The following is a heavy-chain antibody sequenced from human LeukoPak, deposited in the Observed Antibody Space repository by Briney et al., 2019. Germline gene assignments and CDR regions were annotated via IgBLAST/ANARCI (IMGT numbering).Heavy chain of an antibody. Sequence: SETLSLTCAVYGGSFSGYYWSWIRQPPGKGLEWIGEINHSGSTNYNPSLKSRVTISADTSKNQFSLKLSSVTAADTAVYYCASNACSGGSCYERSFDYWGQGTLVTVSS. J-gene: IGHJ4*02. CDR1: GGSFSGYY. D-gene: IGHD2-15*01. V-gene: IGHV4-34*01. CDR2: INHSGST. CDR3: ASNACSGGSCYERSFDY.